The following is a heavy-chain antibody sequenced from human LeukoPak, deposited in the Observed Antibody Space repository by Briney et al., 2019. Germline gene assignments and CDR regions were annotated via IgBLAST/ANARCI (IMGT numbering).Heavy chain of an antibody. D-gene: IGHD3-22*01. Sequence: ASMKVSCKAYGYTFTSYDINWVRQATGQGLEWMGWMNPNSGNTGYAQKFQGRVTMTRNTSISTAYMELSSLRSEDTAVYYCARIPYDSSGLPNYYYYGMDVWGQGTTVTVSS. J-gene: IGHJ6*02. CDR1: GYTFTSYD. CDR2: MNPNSGNT. V-gene: IGHV1-8*01. CDR3: ARIPYDSSGLPNYYYYGMDV.